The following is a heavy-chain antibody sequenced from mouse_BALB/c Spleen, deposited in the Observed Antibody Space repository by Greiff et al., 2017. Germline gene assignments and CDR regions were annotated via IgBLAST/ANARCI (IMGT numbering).Heavy chain of an antibody. CDR2: ISDGGSYT. D-gene: IGHD1-1*01. V-gene: IGHV5-4*02. J-gene: IGHJ2*01. CDR1: GFTFSDYY. Sequence: EVMLVESGGGLVKPGGSLKLSCAASGFTFSDYYMYWVRQTPEKRLEWVATISDGGSYTYYPDSVKGRFTISRDNAKNNLYLQMSSLKSEDTAMYYCARLITTVEAFDYWGQGTTLTVSS. CDR3: ARLITTVEAFDY.